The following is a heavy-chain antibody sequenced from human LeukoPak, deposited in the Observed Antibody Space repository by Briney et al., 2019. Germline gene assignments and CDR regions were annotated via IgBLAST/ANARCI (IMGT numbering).Heavy chain of an antibody. J-gene: IGHJ4*02. CDR1: GFTFSNSW. CDR3: ARDTDGSLDY. D-gene: IGHD5-24*01. V-gene: IGHV3-7*01. CDR2: IKQDESAK. Sequence: GGSLRLSCAASGFTFSNSWMAWVRQAPGQGLEWVANIKQDESAKHYSDSVKGRFTISRDNAKNSLSLQMNGLRAEDSALYYCARDTDGSLDYWGQGTLVTVSS.